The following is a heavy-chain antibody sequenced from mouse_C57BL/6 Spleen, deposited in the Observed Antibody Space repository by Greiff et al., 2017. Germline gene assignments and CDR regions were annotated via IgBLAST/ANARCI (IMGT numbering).Heavy chain of an antibody. CDR2: INPSNGGT. CDR3: AREEGNSYAMDY. D-gene: IGHD2-1*01. J-gene: IGHJ4*01. V-gene: IGHV1-53*01. CDR1: GYTFTSYW. Sequence: QVQLQQPGTELVKPGASVKLSCKASGYTFTSYWMHWVKQRPGQGLEWIGNINPSNGGTNYNEKFKSKATLTVDKSSSTAYMQLSRLTSEDSAVYYCAREEGNSYAMDYWGQGTSVTVSS.